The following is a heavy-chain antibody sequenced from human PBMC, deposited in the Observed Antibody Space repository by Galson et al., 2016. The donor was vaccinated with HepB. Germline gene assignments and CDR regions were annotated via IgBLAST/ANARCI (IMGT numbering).Heavy chain of an antibody. CDR2: INAGNGNT. V-gene: IGHV1-3*01. D-gene: IGHD3-10*01. Sequence: VKVSCKASGYTFSTYAMHWVRQAPGQRLEWMGWINAGNGNTKYSQKFQGRVTITRDTSASTAYMELSSLRSEDTAVYYCARDLHPTKQLLWFGELLKYWGQGTLVTVSS. J-gene: IGHJ4*02. CDR3: ARDLHPTKQLLWFGELLKY. CDR1: GYTFSTYA.